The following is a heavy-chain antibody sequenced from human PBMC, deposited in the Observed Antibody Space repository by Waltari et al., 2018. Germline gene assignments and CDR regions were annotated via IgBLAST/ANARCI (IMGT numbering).Heavy chain of an antibody. CDR2: IYHSGTT. D-gene: IGHD1-26*01. J-gene: IGHJ4*02. CDR1: GYSISSGSY. V-gene: IGHV4-38-2*01. Sequence: QVQLQESGPGLVKPSETLSLTCAVSGYSISSGSYWGWIRQPPGKGLEWIGSIYHSGTTYYNPALKSRVTISVDTAKNQFSLKLSSVTAADTAVYYCAKYSGSYSPDYWGQGTLVTVSS. CDR3: AKYSGSYSPDY.